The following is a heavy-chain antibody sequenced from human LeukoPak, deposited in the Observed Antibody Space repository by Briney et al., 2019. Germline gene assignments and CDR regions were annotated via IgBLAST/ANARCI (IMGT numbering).Heavy chain of an antibody. CDR2: INHSGST. Sequence: PSETLSLTCAVYGGSFSGYYWSWIRQPPGKGLEWIGEINHSGSTNYNPSLKSRVTISVDTSKNQFSLKLSSVTAADTAVYYCARGIYSNWGPYYFDYWGQGTLVTVSS. V-gene: IGHV4-34*01. CDR3: ARGIYSNWGPYYFDY. CDR1: GGSFSGYY. J-gene: IGHJ4*02. D-gene: IGHD7-27*01.